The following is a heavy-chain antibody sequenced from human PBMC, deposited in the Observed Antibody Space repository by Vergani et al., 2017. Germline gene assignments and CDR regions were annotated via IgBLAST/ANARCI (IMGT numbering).Heavy chain of an antibody. Sequence: QVQLVESGGGVVQPGRSLRLSCAASGFTFSSYAMHWVRQAPGKGLEWVAVIWYDGSNKYYADSVKGRFTISRDNAKNTLYLQMNSLRAEDTAVYYCARDSEWELYYFDYWGQGTLVTVSS. CDR1: GFTFSSYA. J-gene: IGHJ4*02. D-gene: IGHD1-26*01. V-gene: IGHV3-33*08. CDR2: IWYDGSNK. CDR3: ARDSEWELYYFDY.